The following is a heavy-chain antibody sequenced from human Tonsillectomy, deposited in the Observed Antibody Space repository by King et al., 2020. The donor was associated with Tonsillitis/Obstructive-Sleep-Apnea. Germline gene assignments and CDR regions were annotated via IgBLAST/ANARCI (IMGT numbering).Heavy chain of an antibody. J-gene: IGHJ4*02. Sequence: VQLQEAGRGLVKPSETLSLTCTVSGGSISSYYWSWIRQPAGKGLEGIGRIYTSGSTNYNPSLQSRVTMSIDTSKNQFFLKLSSITAADAAVYYCALSYASGSSAFDYWGQGSLVTVSS. CDR3: ALSYASGSSAFDY. CDR2: IYTSGST. CDR1: GGSISSYY. V-gene: IGHV4-4*07. D-gene: IGHD3-10*01.